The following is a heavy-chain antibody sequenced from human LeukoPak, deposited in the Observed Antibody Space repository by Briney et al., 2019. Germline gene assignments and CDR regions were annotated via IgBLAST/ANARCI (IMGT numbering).Heavy chain of an antibody. CDR1: GFTFSSYS. J-gene: IGHJ4*02. V-gene: IGHV3-7*01. CDR3: SRALGEQWLGETEGVFDY. D-gene: IGHD6-19*01. CDR2: IKQDGSEK. Sequence: GGSLRLSCAASGFTFSSYSMSWVRQAPGKGLEWVANIKQDGSEKYYVDSVKGRFTISRDNAKKSLYLQMNSLRAEDTAVYYCSRALGEQWLGETEGVFDYRGQGALVAVSS.